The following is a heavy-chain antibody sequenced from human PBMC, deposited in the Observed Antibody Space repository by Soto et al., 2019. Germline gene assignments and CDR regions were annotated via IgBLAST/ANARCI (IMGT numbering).Heavy chain of an antibody. Sequence: SVKVSCKASGGTFSSYTISWVRQAPGQGLEWMGRIIPILGIANYAQKFQGRVTITADKSTSTAYMELSSLRSEDTAVYYCAGYYDILTGYSDDAFDIWGQGTMVTVSS. CDR1: GGTFSSYT. D-gene: IGHD3-9*01. V-gene: IGHV1-69*02. J-gene: IGHJ3*02. CDR3: AGYYDILTGYSDDAFDI. CDR2: IIPILGIA.